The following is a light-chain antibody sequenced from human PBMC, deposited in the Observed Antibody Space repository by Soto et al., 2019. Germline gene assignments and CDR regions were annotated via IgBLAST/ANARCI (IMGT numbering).Light chain of an antibody. Sequence: DIQITQSPSPLSASVGLRVTITCLARTSISSWLAWYQQKRGKAPKPLIYKAPSLENGVPSRFSGSGPGTDFPLTINSLQPDDFAPYYCQPYYSYLGTFGHGSKVESK. CDR1: TSISSW. J-gene: IGKJ1*01. V-gene: IGKV1-5*03. CDR2: KAP. CDR3: QPYYSYLGT.